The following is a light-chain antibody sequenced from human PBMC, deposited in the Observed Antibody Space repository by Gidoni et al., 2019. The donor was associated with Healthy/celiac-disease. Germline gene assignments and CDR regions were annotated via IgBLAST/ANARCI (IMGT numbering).Light chain of an antibody. CDR1: SSDVGAYNY. J-gene: IGLJ3*02. CDR3: SSYTSSTTLV. CDR2: DVS. V-gene: IGLV2-14*03. Sequence: QSALTQPASVSGSPGQSITISCTGTSSDVGAYNYVSWYQQHQGKAPKVMIYDVSNRPSGVSNLFSGSKSGNTASLTISGLQAEDEADYYCSSYTSSTTLVFGGGTKLTVL.